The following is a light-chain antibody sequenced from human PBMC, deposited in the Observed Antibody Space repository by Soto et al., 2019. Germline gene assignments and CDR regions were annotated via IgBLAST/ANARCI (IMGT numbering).Light chain of an antibody. J-gene: IGKJ4*01. Sequence: VLTQSPATLSLSPGESATLSCWASQSVSNSLAWYQQRTGQSPRILIYDVSTRATGIPDRFGGSGSGTDLTLTISRLETEDFAVYYCQKRTNWPLTCGGGTKVDIK. CDR2: DVS. CDR1: QSVSNS. CDR3: QKRTNWPLT. V-gene: IGKV3-11*01.